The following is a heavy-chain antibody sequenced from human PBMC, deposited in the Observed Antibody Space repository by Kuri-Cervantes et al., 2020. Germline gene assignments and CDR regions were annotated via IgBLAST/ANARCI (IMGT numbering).Heavy chain of an antibody. CDR1: GGSISSSSYY. CDR2: IYYSGST. V-gene: IGHV4-39*01. D-gene: IGHD2-2*01. CDR3: ARPLGYCSSTSCSWGWFDP. Sequence: GSLRLSCTVSGGSISSSSYYWGWIRQPPGKGLEWIGSIYYSGSTYYNPSLKSRVTISVDTFKNQFSLKLSSVTAADTAVYYCARPLGYCSSTSCSWGWFDPWGQGTLVTVSS. J-gene: IGHJ5*02.